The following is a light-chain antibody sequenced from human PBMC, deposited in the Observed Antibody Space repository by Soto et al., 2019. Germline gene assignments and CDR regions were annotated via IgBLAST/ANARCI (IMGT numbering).Light chain of an antibody. V-gene: IGKV3-20*01. J-gene: IGKJ4*01. CDR3: QHYKTWPLA. Sequence: EFVLTQSPGTLSLSPGERATLSCRASQTVRNNYLAWYQQKPGQAPRLLIYDASSRATGIPDRFSGGGSGTEFTLIISSLQSEDFGVYYCQHYKTWPLAFGGGTKVDIK. CDR2: DAS. CDR1: QTVRNNY.